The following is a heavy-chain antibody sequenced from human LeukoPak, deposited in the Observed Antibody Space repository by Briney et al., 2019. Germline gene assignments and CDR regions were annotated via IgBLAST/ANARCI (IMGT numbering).Heavy chain of an antibody. CDR2: IYYSGST. V-gene: IGHV4-61*01. D-gene: IGHD2-15*01. CDR1: GGSVSSGSYY. Sequence: SETLSLTCTVSGGSVSSGSYYWSWIRQPPGKGLEWIGYIYYSGSTNYNPSLKSRVTISVDTSKNQFSLKLSSVTAADTAVYYCARDPRYCSGGSCYCTYGMDVWGQGTTVTVSS. CDR3: ARDPRYCSGGSCYCTYGMDV. J-gene: IGHJ6*02.